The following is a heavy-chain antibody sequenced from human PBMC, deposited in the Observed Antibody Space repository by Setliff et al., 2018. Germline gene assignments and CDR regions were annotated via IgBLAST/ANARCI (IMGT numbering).Heavy chain of an antibody. J-gene: IGHJ3*01. D-gene: IGHD3-22*01. V-gene: IGHV3-20*04. Sequence: SCAASGFTFDDYVMSRVRQAPGKGLEWVSDINRNGGRIGYADPVKGRFPISRDNAKNSLYLQMNSLGAEETALYYCARAHRYFSDTSGYFYDQGRSAFDVWGQGTMVTVSS. CDR3: ARAHRYFSDTSGYFYDQGRSAFDV. CDR2: INRNGGRI. CDR1: GFTFDDYV.